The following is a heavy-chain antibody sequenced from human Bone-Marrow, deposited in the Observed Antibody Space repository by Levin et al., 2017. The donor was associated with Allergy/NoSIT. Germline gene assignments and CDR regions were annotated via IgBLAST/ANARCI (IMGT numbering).Heavy chain of an antibody. CDR3: ARDMVLSGSFDY. D-gene: IGHD4/OR15-4a*01. Sequence: GGSLRLSCKVSGYTLRELSMHWVRQAPGKGPEWMGGFDPEDGELIYAQKFQGRVTVTEDKSTNTAYMELSSLRSEDTAVYYCARDMVLSGSFDYWGPGTLVTVSS. V-gene: IGHV1-24*01. CDR2: FDPEDGEL. J-gene: IGHJ4*02. CDR1: GYTLRELS.